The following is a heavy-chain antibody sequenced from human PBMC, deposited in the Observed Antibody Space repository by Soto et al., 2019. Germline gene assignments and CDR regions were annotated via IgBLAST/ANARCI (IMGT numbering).Heavy chain of an antibody. J-gene: IGHJ6*04. CDR2: INHSGST. CDR1: GGSFSGYY. V-gene: IGHV4-34*01. D-gene: IGHD3-9*01. Sequence: SETLSLTCAVYGGSFSGYYWSWIRQPPGKGLEWIGEINHSGSTNYNPSLKSRVTISVDTSKNQFSLKLSSVTAADTAVYYCARGLGFTIFWRTGATVKYGMDVWGKGTTVTVSS. CDR3: ARGLGFTIFWRTGATVKYGMDV.